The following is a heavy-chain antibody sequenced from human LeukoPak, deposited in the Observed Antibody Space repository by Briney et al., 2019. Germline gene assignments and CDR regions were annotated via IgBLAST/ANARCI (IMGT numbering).Heavy chain of an antibody. J-gene: IGHJ2*01. CDR3: ASGFDWLSPGGYFDL. D-gene: IGHD3-9*01. CDR2: ISSSGSTI. V-gene: IGHV3-48*03. CDR1: GFTFSSYE. Sequence: GGSLRLSCAASGFTFSSYEMNWVRQAPGKGLEWVSYISSSGSTIYYADSVKGRFTISRDNAKNSLYLQMNSLRAEDTAVYYCASGFDWLSPGGYFDLWGRGTLVTVSS.